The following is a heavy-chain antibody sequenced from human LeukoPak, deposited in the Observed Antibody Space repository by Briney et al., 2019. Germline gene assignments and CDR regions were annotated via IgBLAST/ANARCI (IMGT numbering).Heavy chain of an antibody. V-gene: IGHV1-2*02. CDR1: GFTFSGYY. CDR2: INPNSGGT. D-gene: IGHD6-19*01. J-gene: IGHJ4*02. CDR3: ATDGAVAGTAYPEY. Sequence: ASVKVSCKASGFTFSGYYIHWVRQAPGQGLEWMGWINPNSGGTKYAQKFQGRVTMTRDTSISTAYMELSSLTSDDTALYYCATDGAVAGTAYPEYWGQGTLVTVSS.